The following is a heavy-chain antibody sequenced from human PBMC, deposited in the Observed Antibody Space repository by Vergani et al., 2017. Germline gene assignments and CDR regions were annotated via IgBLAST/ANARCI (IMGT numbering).Heavy chain of an antibody. V-gene: IGHV1-46*03. Sequence: QVQVVQSGAEVKKSGASVKVSCKTSGYTFSNNYMHWVRQAPGQGLEWMGIINPSGGHKNYAQKFQGRVTMTRGTSTSTVYMELSSLRSEDTAIYYCARGDYGILSGYRYLGQGTLVTVSA. J-gene: IGHJ4*02. CDR3: ARGDYGILSGYRY. CDR1: GYTFSNNY. CDR2: INPSGGHK. D-gene: IGHD3-9*01.